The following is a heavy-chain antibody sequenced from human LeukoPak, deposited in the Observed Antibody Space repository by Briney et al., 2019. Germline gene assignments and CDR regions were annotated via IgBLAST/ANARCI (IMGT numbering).Heavy chain of an antibody. CDR2: INKDGRVK. D-gene: IGHD3-16*01. J-gene: IGHJ3*02. CDR1: GFTSTNFW. V-gene: IGHV3-7*01. Sequence: GGSLRLSCTDSGFTSTNFWVNWVRQAPGKGPEWVANINKDGRVKQYVGSVRGRFTISRDNAKNSVHLQMNRLRDEDRAIYYCVGEVMGDAFDIWGQGTMVDVSS. CDR3: VGEVMGDAFDI.